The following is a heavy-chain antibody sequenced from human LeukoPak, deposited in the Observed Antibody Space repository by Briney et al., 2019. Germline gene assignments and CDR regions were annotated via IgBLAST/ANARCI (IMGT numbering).Heavy chain of an antibody. V-gene: IGHV3-53*01. Sequence: GGSLRLSCAASGFTVITNDMTWVRQAPGKGFEWVSVLYSDGNTKYADSVQGRFTISRDNSKNTLYLEMNSLSPDDTAVYYCARGVEPLAANTLAYWGQGTLVTVSS. CDR1: GFTVITND. J-gene: IGHJ4*02. CDR3: ARGVEPLAANTLAY. CDR2: LYSDGNT. D-gene: IGHD1-14*01.